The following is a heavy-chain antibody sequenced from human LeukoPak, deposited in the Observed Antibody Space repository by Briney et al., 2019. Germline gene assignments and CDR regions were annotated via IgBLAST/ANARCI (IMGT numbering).Heavy chain of an antibody. CDR3: VKDRDPYSSGTWDS. D-gene: IGHD3-22*01. Sequence: GRSLRLSCIASGXTFNKYGMHWVRQAPGRGLEWVAVRSDDGRAQHYVDSVRGRFTISRDNSRNTLSLQMNSLRPEDTAMYFCVKDRDPYSSGTWDSWGQGTLVIVSS. CDR2: RSDDGRAQ. CDR1: GXTFNKYG. V-gene: IGHV3-30*18. J-gene: IGHJ1*01.